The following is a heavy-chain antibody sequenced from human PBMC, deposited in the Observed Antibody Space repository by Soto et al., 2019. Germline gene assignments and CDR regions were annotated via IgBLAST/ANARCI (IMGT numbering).Heavy chain of an antibody. CDR3: ARLSPRSGYFDY. J-gene: IGHJ4*02. Sequence: GGSLRLSCAAPGFTLSSYGMHWVRQAPGKGLEWVAVIWYDGSNKYYADSVKGRFTISRDNSKNTLYLQMNSLRAEDTAVYYCARLSPRSGYFDYWGPGTLVTVSS. CDR2: IWYDGSNK. CDR1: GFTLSSYG. V-gene: IGHV3-33*01. D-gene: IGHD3-3*01.